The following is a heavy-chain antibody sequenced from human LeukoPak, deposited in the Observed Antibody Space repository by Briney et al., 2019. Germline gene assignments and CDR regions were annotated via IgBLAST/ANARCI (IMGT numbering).Heavy chain of an antibody. Sequence: ASVKVSCKASGYTFTGYYMHWVRQAPGQGLEWMGRINPNTGGTNYAQKFQGRVTMTRDTSISTAYMELRRLRSDDTAVYYCAREIRVAAAGQYNWFDPWGQGTLVTVSS. V-gene: IGHV1-2*06. CDR1: GYTFTGYY. J-gene: IGHJ5*02. CDR2: INPNTGGT. CDR3: AREIRVAAAGQYNWFDP. D-gene: IGHD6-13*01.